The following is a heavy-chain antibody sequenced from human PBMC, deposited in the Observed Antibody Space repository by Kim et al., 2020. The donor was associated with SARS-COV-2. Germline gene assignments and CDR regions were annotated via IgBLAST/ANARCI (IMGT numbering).Heavy chain of an antibody. CDR3: ARFPD. J-gene: IGHJ4*02. Sequence: GGSLRLSCAASGFTFSKNWMNWVRQAPGKGLEWVANIKEDGSETTYVDSVKGRFIISRDNSKNSLFLQLNSLRVEDTALYYCARFPDWGQGALVTVSS. V-gene: IGHV3-7*01. CDR2: IKEDGSET. CDR1: GFTFSKNW.